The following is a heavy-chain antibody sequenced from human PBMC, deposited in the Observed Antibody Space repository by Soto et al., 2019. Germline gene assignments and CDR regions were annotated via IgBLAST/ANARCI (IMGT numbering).Heavy chain of an antibody. CDR2: INAGNGNT. CDR3: ARDPRPKPTELYYYYGMDV. J-gene: IGHJ6*02. Sequence: ASVKVSCKASGCTFTSYAMHWVRQAPGQRLEWMGWINAGNGNTKYSQKFQGRVTITRDTSASTAYMELSSLRSEDTAVYYCARDPRPKPTELYYYYGMDVWGQGTTVTVSS. CDR1: GCTFTSYA. V-gene: IGHV1-3*01. D-gene: IGHD1-26*01.